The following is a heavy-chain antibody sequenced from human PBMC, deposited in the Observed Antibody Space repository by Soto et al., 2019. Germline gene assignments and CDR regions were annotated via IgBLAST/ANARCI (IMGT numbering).Heavy chain of an antibody. CDR1: GGSISSGGYY. CDR3: AASCVSCGGFNYYGMDV. J-gene: IGHJ6*02. CDR2: IYYSGST. V-gene: IGHV4-31*03. D-gene: IGHD2-21*01. Sequence: SETLSLTCTVSGGSISSGGYYWSWIRQHPGKGLEWIGYIYYSGSTYYNPSLKSRVTISVDTSKNQFSLKLSSVTAADTAVYYCAASCVSCGGFNYYGMDVWGQGTTVTVSS.